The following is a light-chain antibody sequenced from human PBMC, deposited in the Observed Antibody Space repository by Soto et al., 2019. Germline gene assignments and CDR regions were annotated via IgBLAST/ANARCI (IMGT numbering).Light chain of an antibody. CDR1: QGIRNF. CDR3: QKYSSVPV. Sequence: DIQMTQSPTSLSASVGDRVTITCRASQGIRNFVAWYQQKPGKAPKLLIYAASTLQSVVPSRFSGSGSGTDFTLTINSLQPEDVATYSCQKYSSVPVFGPGTKVDIK. CDR2: AAS. V-gene: IGKV1-27*01. J-gene: IGKJ3*01.